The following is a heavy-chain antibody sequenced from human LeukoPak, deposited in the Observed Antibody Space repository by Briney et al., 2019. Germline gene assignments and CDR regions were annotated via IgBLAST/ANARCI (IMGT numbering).Heavy chain of an antibody. CDR1: GFTFDDYA. CDR2: ISWNSGSI. J-gene: IGHJ6*02. V-gene: IGHV3-9*01. D-gene: IGHD4-17*01. CDR3: AKTGGDYASGMDV. Sequence: GGSLRLSCAASGFTFDDYAMHWVRHAPGKGLEWVSGISWNSGSIGYADSVKGRFTISRDNAKNSLYLQMNSLRAEDTALYYCAKTGGDYASGMDVWGQGTTVTVSS.